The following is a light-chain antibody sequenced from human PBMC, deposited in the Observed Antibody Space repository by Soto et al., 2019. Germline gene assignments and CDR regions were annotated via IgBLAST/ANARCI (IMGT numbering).Light chain of an antibody. CDR3: QSYDSSLTGYV. CDR1: SSNIGAGYD. V-gene: IGLV1-40*01. Sequence: QSVLTQPPSISGAPGQMVTISCTGSSSNIGAGYDVHWYQQLPGTAPKVLIYADSNRPSGVPDRFSGSKSDTSASLAITGLEAEDEADYYCQSYDSSLTGYVFGTGTKVTVL. CDR2: ADS. J-gene: IGLJ1*01.